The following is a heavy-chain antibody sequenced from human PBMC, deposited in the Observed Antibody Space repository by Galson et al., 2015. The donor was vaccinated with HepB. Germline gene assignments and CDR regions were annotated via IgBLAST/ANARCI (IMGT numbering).Heavy chain of an antibody. CDR3: ASFHSSGWYSPWFDP. Sequence: QSGAEVKKPGESLRISCKGSGYSFTSYWISWVRQMPGKGLEWMGRIDPSDSYTNYSPSFQGHVTISADKSISTAYLQWSSLKASDTAMYYCASFHSSGWYSPWFDPWGQGTLVTVSS. J-gene: IGHJ5*02. V-gene: IGHV5-10-1*01. CDR1: GYSFTSYW. CDR2: IDPSDSYT. D-gene: IGHD6-19*01.